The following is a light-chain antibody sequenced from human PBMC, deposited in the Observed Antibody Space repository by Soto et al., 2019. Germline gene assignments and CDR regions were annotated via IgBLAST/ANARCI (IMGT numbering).Light chain of an antibody. CDR2: GNI. CDR1: SSNIGAGYE. V-gene: IGLV1-40*01. Sequence: QSVLTQPPSVSVAPGQRVTISCTGSSSNIGAGYEVHWYQQLPGTAPKLLIYGNIYRPSGVPDRFSGSKSGTSVSLAVSGVQADDEPDYHCMSYDSSLSGVVFGGGTKLTVL. CDR3: MSYDSSLSGVV. J-gene: IGLJ2*01.